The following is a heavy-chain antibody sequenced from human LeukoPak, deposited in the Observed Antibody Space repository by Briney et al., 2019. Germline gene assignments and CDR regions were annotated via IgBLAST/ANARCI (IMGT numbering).Heavy chain of an antibody. D-gene: IGHD3-3*01. CDR2: IKQDGSEK. CDR1: GFTFSSYW. J-gene: IGHJ2*01. CDR3: ARGLLSYDFWSGPVFDL. Sequence: GGSLRLSCAASGFTFSSYWMSWVRQAPGKGLEWVANIKQDGSEKYYVDSVKGRFTISRDNAKNSLYLQMNSLRAEDTAVYYCARGLLSYDFWSGPVFDLWGRGTLVTVSS. V-gene: IGHV3-7*01.